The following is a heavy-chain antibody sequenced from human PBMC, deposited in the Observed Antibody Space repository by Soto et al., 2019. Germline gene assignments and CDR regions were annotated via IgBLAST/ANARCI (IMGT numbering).Heavy chain of an antibody. CDR3: AIEAAGFGH. V-gene: IGHV3-73*01. D-gene: IGHD6-13*01. CDR2: IRSKASNYAT. Sequence: EVQLVESGGGLVQPGGSMRLSCAASGFSFSVSSMHWVRQASGKGLEWHGRIRSKASNYATTYSESVRGRFIISRDDSQDTMFLQMNSLRTEDTAMYYCAIEAAGFGHWGQGTLVTVSS. CDR1: GFSFSVSS. J-gene: IGHJ4*02.